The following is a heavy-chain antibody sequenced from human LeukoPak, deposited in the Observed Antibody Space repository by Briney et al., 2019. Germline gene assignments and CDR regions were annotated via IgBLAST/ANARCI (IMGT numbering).Heavy chain of an antibody. D-gene: IGHD5-18*01. V-gene: IGHV4-59*11. J-gene: IGHJ4*02. CDR2: IYDSWNT. CDR1: SGSINNHY. CDR3: ARDQIGYGLDY. Sequence: SETLSHNCIVSSGSINNHYWSWIRQPPGKGLEWIGYIYDSWNTNYNPSLKSRVTISIDTSKNQFSLNLTSVTAADTAVYYCARDQIGYGLDYWGQGTLVTVSS.